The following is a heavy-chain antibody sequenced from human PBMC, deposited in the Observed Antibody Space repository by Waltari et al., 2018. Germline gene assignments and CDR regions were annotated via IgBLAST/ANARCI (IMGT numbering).Heavy chain of an antibody. CDR1: GDSLSSNHW. J-gene: IGHJ4*02. CDR2: VHRSWKI. Sequence: QVHLQESGPGLVKPSGTLSLTCAVSGDSLSSNHWWSWVRQPPGKGLEWVGQVHRSWKINYNPSLESRVTMSMDTSNNQFSLRVTSATASDTAVYYCARDRGRGLYLDSWGQGTLVTVSP. D-gene: IGHD2-15*01. CDR3: ARDRGRGLYLDS. V-gene: IGHV4-4*02.